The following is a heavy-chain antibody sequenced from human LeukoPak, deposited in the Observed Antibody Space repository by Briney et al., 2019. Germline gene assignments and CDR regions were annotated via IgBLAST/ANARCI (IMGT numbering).Heavy chain of an antibody. CDR2: ISGSGGST. J-gene: IGHJ3*02. CDR3: TTDKADYGDYDPAFDI. D-gene: IGHD4-17*01. V-gene: IGHV3-23*01. CDR1: GFTFSSYA. Sequence: GGSLRLSCAASGFTFSSYAMSWVRQAPGKGLEWVSAISGSGGSTYYADSVKGRYTISRDNSKNTLYPQMNSQKTEDTAVYYCTTDKADYGDYDPAFDIWGQGTMVTVSS.